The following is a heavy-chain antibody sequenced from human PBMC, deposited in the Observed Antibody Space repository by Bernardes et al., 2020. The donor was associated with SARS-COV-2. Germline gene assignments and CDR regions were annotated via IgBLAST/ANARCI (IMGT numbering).Heavy chain of an antibody. CDR3: ARDGDYDILSGYLYYYGMDV. V-gene: IGHV4-4*02. Sequence: SETLSLTCAVSGDSISHNYWWTWVRQAPGKGLEWIGEIYHSGRTNYNPSLKSRVIISVDKSKNQFSLKLSSVTAADTAVYYCARDGDYDILSGYLYYYGMDVWGQGTTVTVSS. J-gene: IGHJ6*02. D-gene: IGHD3-9*01. CDR2: IYHSGRT. CDR1: GDSISHNYW.